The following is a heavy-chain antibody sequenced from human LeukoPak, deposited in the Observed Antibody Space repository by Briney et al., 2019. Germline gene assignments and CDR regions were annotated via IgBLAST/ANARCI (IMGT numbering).Heavy chain of an antibody. CDR1: GYTFTDYY. CDR3: ASWGNDAFDI. CDR2: INPNSGGP. V-gene: IGHV1-2*02. D-gene: IGHD3-16*01. J-gene: IGHJ3*02. Sequence: ASVKVSCKASGYTFTDYYMHWVRQAPGQGLEWMGWINPNSGGPHFAQKFQGRVTMTWDTSISTAYMELSRLRSDDTAVYYCASWGNDAFDIWGQGTMVTVSS.